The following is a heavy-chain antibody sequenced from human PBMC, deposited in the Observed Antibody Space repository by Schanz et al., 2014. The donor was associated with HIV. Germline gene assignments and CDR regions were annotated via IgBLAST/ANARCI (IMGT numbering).Heavy chain of an antibody. Sequence: QVQLVESGGGVVQPGRSLRLSCAASGFTFNSYGMHWVRQAPGKGLEWVAVISYDGRNKLYADSVKGRFTISRDNSKNTLYLQMNSLRAEDTAVYYCAKGLTIWLQPPFDYWGQGTLVTVSP. CDR2: ISYDGRNK. CDR3: AKGLTIWLQPPFDY. J-gene: IGHJ4*02. D-gene: IGHD5-12*01. V-gene: IGHV3-33*05. CDR1: GFTFNSYG.